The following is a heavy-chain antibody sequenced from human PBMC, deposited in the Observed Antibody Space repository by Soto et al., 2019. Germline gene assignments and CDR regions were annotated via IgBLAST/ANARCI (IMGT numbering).Heavy chain of an antibody. CDR2: IYYSGTT. CDR3: ARREIQGPIDY. Sequence: PSETLSLTCTVSGGSMTSSNWWGWIRQPPGKGLEWIGYIYYSGTTYYNPSLKSRVTMSVDTSKNQFSLKLTSVAAVDTAVYYCARREIQGPIDYWGQGTLVTVSS. V-gene: IGHV4-28*01. D-gene: IGHD1-26*01. J-gene: IGHJ4*02. CDR1: GGSMTSSNW.